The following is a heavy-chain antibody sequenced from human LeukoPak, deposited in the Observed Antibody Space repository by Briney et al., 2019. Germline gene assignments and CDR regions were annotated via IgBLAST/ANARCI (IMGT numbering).Heavy chain of an antibody. Sequence: ASVRVSYKASGYTFTSYAMHWVRQAPGQRLEWMGWINAGNGNTKYSQKFQGRVTITRDTSASTAYMELSSLRSEDTAVYYCARQWYGGYFDYWGQGTLVTVSS. CDR3: ARQWYGGYFDY. CDR2: INAGNGNT. J-gene: IGHJ4*02. V-gene: IGHV1-3*01. CDR1: GYTFTSYA. D-gene: IGHD1-26*01.